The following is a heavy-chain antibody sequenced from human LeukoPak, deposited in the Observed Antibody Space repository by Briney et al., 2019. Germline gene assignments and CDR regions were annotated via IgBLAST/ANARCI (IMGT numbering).Heavy chain of an antibody. CDR1: GLTFSNFW. Sequence: GGSLRLSCAASGLTFSNFWMSWVRQAPGKGLEWVANIKQDGSEKYYVDSVKGRFTISRDNAKNSLYLQMNSLRVEDTAMYYCVRDRNPHYGMDVWGQGTLVTVSS. J-gene: IGHJ6*02. CDR3: VRDRNPHYGMDV. V-gene: IGHV3-7*03. D-gene: IGHD2/OR15-2a*01. CDR2: IKQDGSEK.